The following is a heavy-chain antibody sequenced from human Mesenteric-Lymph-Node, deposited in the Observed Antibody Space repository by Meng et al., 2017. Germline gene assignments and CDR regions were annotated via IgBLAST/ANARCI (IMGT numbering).Heavy chain of an antibody. CDR2: IIPIFGTA. D-gene: IGHD3-10*01. CDR3: ARDRAGLDYGSGSDDDAFDI. V-gene: IGHV1-69*13. J-gene: IGHJ3*02. Sequence: SVKVSCQASGGTFSSYAISWVRQAPGQGLEWMGGIIPIFGTANYAQKFQGRVTITADESTSTAYMELSSLRSEDTAVYYCARDRAGLDYGSGSDDDAFDIWGQGTMVTVSS. CDR1: GGTFSSYA.